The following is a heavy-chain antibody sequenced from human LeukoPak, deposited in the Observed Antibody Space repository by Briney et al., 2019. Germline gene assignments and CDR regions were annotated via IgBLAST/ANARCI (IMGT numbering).Heavy chain of an antibody. D-gene: IGHD3-22*01. CDR3: ASEGGYYFDY. Sequence: SETLSLTCAVYGGSFSGYYWSWIRQPPGKGLEWIGEINHSGSTNYNPSLKSRVTISVDTSKNQFSLKLSSVTAADTAVYYCASEGGYYFDYWGQGTLVTVSS. CDR1: GGSFSGYY. V-gene: IGHV4-34*01. J-gene: IGHJ4*02. CDR2: INHSGST.